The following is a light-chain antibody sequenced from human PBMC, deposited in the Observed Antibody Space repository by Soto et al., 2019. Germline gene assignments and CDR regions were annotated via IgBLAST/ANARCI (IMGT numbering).Light chain of an antibody. CDR2: GAS. CDR3: QQYNNWPRT. Sequence: EIVMTQSPAPLSVSPGERATLSCRASQSVSSNLAWYQQKPGQAPRLLIYGASTRATGIPARFSGSGSGTEFTLTICSLQSEDFAVYYCQQYNNWPRTFGQGTKVDIK. V-gene: IGKV3-15*01. J-gene: IGKJ1*01. CDR1: QSVSSN.